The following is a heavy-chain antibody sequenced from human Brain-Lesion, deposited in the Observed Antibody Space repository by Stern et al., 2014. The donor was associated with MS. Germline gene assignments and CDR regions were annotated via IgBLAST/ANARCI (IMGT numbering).Heavy chain of an antibody. CDR2: IYYSGNT. CDR3: AGEEDIRYCSGGSCTGNWFDP. J-gene: IGHJ5*02. Sequence: QLQLQESGPGLVKPSETLSLTCTVAGGSVSSTSYAWAWIRQPPGKGLGWIGTIYYSGNTYYSPSLKSRLTISLDTSTNQFSLQLRSVTAADTAVYYCAGEEDIRYCSGGSCTGNWFDPWGQGTLVTVSS. CDR1: GGSVSSTSYA. V-gene: IGHV4-39*01. D-gene: IGHD2-15*01.